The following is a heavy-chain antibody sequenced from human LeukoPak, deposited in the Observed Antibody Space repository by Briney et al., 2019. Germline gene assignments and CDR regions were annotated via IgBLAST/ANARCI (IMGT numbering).Heavy chain of an antibody. V-gene: IGHV4-39*07. CDR2: IYYNGDA. J-gene: IGHJ4*02. CDR1: GGSIDNNDYY. Sequence: SETLSLTCTVSGGSIDNNDYYWGWIRQPPGRGLEWIGSIYYNGDAYYNPSLKSRVTISVDTSKNQFSLKLTSVTAADTAVYFCARDSPPVWGQGTLVTVSS. CDR3: ARDSPPV.